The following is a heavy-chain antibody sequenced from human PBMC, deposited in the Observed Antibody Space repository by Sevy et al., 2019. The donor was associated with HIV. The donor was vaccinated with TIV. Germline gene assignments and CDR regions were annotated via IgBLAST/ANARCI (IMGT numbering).Heavy chain of an antibody. V-gene: IGHV3-23*01. D-gene: IGHD3-22*01. Sequence: GSLRLSCAASGFTFSSYAISWVRQAPGKWLEWVSAISGSGGSTYYADSVKGRFTISRDNSKNTLYLQMNSLRAEDTAVYYCAKMRKMDYSLTYYYDSSGYYGAFDIWGQGTMVTVSS. J-gene: IGHJ3*02. CDR2: ISGSGGST. CDR1: GFTFSSYA. CDR3: AKMRKMDYSLTYYYDSSGYYGAFDI.